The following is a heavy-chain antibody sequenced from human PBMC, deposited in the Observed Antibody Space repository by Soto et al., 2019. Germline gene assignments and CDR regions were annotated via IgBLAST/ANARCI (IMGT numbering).Heavy chain of an antibody. J-gene: IGHJ6*02. CDR3: ARGTASLGV. D-gene: IGHD5-18*01. CDR1: GDSVSSNSAA. V-gene: IGHV6-1*01. CDR2: XYXRXXXPX. Sequence: SQTLSLTCAISGDSVSSNSAAWNWIRQSPSRGXDXLXXXYXRXXXPXXXXVSVKSRITINPDTSKNQLSLQLNSVPPEDTAVYYCARGTASLGVWGQGTTVTVSS.